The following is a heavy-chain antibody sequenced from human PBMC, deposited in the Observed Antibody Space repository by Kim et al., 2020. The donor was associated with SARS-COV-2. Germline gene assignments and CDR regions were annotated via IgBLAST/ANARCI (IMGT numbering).Heavy chain of an antibody. CDR1: GGSISSSSYY. D-gene: IGHD3-16*01. CDR3: ARQYDYVSPQYFDY. Sequence: SETLSLTCTVSGGSISSSSYYWGWIRQPPGKGLEWIGSIYYSGSTYYNPSLKSRVTISVDTSKNQFSLKLSSVTAADTAVYYCARQYDYVSPQYFDYWGQGTLVTVSS. CDR2: IYYSGST. V-gene: IGHV4-39*01. J-gene: IGHJ4*02.